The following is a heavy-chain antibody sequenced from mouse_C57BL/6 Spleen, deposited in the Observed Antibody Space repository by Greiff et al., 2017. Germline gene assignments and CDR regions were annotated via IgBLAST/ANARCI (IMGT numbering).Heavy chain of an antibody. CDR3: ARGGIYYGKEGFAY. V-gene: IGHV1-50*01. J-gene: IGHJ3*01. CDR2: IDPSDSYT. Sequence: QVQLKQPGAELVKPGASVKLSCKASGYTFTSYWMQWVKQRPGQGLEWIGEIDPSDSYTNYNQKFKGKATLTVDTSSSTAYMQLSSLTSEDSAVYYCARGGIYYGKEGFAYWGQGTLVTVSA. CDR1: GYTFTSYW. D-gene: IGHD2-1*01.